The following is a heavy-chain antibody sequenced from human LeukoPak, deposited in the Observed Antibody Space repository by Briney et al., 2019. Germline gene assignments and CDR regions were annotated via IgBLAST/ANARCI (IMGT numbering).Heavy chain of an antibody. CDR2: ISSSGSTI. J-gene: IGHJ3*02. CDR1: GFTFSDYY. V-gene: IGHV3-11*04. CDR3: VRDHHRRLYDSQARDTFDI. Sequence: PGGSLRLSCAASGFTFSDYYMSWIRQAPGKGLEWVSYISSSGSTIYYADSVKGRFTISRDNAKNSLYLQMNSLRAEDTAVYYCVRDHHRRLYDSQARDTFDIWGRGTMVTVSS. D-gene: IGHD5/OR15-5a*01.